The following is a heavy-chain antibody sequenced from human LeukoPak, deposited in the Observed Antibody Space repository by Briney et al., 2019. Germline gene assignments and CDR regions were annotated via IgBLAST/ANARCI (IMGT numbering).Heavy chain of an antibody. V-gene: IGHV1-46*01. CDR3: ARGYFATELLWFGEFLFDY. CDR2: INPSGGST. Sequence: ASVKVSCKASGYTFTNYYMHWVRQAPGQGLEWMGIINPSGGSTSYAQKFQGRVTMTRDMSTSTVYMELSSLRSEDTAVYYCARGYFATELLWFGEFLFDYWGQGTLVTVSS. J-gene: IGHJ4*02. CDR1: GYTFTNYY. D-gene: IGHD3-10*01.